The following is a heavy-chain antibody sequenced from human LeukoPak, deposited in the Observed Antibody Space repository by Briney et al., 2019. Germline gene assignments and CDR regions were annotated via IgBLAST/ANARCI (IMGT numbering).Heavy chain of an antibody. Sequence: ASVKVSCKASGGTFSSYAISWVRQAPGQGLEWMGWINPNSGGTNYAQKFQGRVTMTRDTSISTAYMELSRLRSDDTAVYYCARDSSGDYWGQGTLVTVSS. D-gene: IGHD6-19*01. CDR1: GGTFSSYA. CDR3: ARDSSGDY. CDR2: INPNSGGT. V-gene: IGHV1-2*02. J-gene: IGHJ4*02.